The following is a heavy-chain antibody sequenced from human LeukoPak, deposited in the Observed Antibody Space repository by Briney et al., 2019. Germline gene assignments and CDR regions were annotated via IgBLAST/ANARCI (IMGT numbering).Heavy chain of an antibody. D-gene: IGHD4/OR15-4a*01. V-gene: IGHV3-53*01. Sequence: TGGSLRLSCTVFGFTVSSNSMSWVRQAPGKGLEWVSFIYSGNTHYSNPVKGRLIISRDKSKNTLYLPMNSPTAEDTAVYCCARRGGAYSQPYDYWGQGTLVTVS. CDR1: GFTVSSNS. J-gene: IGHJ4*02. CDR2: IYSGNT. CDR3: ARRGGAYSQPYDY.